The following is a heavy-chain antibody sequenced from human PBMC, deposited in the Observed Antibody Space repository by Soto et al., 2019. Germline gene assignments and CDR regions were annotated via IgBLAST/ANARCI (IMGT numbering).Heavy chain of an antibody. J-gene: IGHJ4*02. CDR3: ARDQGYSHY. D-gene: IGHD5-18*01. CDR2: IYSGGST. V-gene: IGHV3-66*01. CDR1: GFTVSSNY. Sequence: EVQLVESGGGLVQPGGSLRLSCAASGFTVSSNYMSWVRQAPGKGLEWVSVIYSGGSTDYADAVKGRFTISRDNSKNTLYLQMNSMSAEDTAVYYCARDQGYSHYWGQGTLVTVSS.